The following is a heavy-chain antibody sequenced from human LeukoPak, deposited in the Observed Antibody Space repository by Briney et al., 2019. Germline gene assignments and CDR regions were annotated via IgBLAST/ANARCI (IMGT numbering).Heavy chain of an antibody. CDR1: GYTFNTYG. CDR3: ARSPLAGATRVDY. J-gene: IGHJ4*02. D-gene: IGHD1-26*01. V-gene: IGHV1-18*01. CDR2: ISVSRGDT. Sequence: ASVKVSCKASGYTFNTYGMSWVRQAPGQGLEWMAWISVSRGDTQYAQKFQGRVTMSTDTPTTTAYMELGSLTSDDTAIYYCARSPLAGATRVDYWGQGTLVTVSS.